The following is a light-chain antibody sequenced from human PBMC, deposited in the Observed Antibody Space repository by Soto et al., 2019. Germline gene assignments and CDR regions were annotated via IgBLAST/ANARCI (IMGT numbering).Light chain of an antibody. Sequence: ALTQPASVSGSPGPSIAISCTGTSSDVGGYNYVSWYQQHPGKAPKLMIHEVSNRPSGVSDRFSGSKSGNTASLTISGLQADDEADYYCSSHTSYSTRVFGTGTKVTVL. J-gene: IGLJ1*01. V-gene: IGLV2-14*01. CDR3: SSHTSYSTRV. CDR1: SSDVGGYNY. CDR2: EVS.